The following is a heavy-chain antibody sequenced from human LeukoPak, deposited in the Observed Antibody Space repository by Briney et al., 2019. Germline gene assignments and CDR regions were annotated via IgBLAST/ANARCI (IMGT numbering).Heavy chain of an antibody. CDR2: VKQDVDKK. D-gene: IGHD1-1*01. CDR3: ARGGTTGTTSPLRAFDI. J-gene: IGHJ3*02. Sequence: GGSLRLSCAGSGFTFGNYWMSWVRQAPGKVLEWVASVKQDVDKKDYVDSLKDRVTISRDNSKNTMCVQMNNLRAEDTAVYYCARGGTTGTTSPLRAFDIWGQGTMVTVSS. CDR1: GFTFGNYW. V-gene: IGHV3-7*03.